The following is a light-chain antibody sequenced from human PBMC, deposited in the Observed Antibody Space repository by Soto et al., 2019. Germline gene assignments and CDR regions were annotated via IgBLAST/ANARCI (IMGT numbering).Light chain of an antibody. Sequence: IVMTQSPFSLPVTPGEPASISCRSSQSLLNSKGYNYLDWYLQKPGQSSQLLIYMASTRASGVPDRFSGSGSGTDFALKISRVEAEDVGVYYCMQALRTPFTFGQGTRLEIK. CDR3: MQALRTPFT. V-gene: IGKV2-28*01. CDR2: MAS. J-gene: IGKJ5*01. CDR1: QSLLNSKGYNY.